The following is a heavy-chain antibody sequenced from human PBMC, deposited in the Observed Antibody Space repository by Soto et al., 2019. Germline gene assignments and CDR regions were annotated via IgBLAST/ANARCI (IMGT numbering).Heavy chain of an antibody. J-gene: IGHJ4*02. CDR3: ASSYGDYVSY. CDR1: GGSISSSSYY. V-gene: IGHV4-39*01. CDR2: IYYSGST. Sequence: QLQLQESGPGLVKPSETLSLTCTVSGGSISSSSYYWGWIRQPSGKGLEWIGSIYYSGSTYYNPALKSRVTISVDKSKHQFALQLSSVTAADTAVYYCASSYGDYVSYWGQGTLVTVSS. D-gene: IGHD4-17*01.